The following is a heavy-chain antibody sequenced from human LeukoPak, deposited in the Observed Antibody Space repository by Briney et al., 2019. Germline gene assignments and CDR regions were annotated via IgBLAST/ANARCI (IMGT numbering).Heavy chain of an antibody. CDR3: ARDVSSWPFFDS. V-gene: IGHV4-4*07. Sequence: SETLSLTCTVSGGSIRSQYWSWIRQPAGRGLEWLGRIYASGSTNYSPSLKSRVTMSLDTSKNQFSLKLFSVTAADTAVYFCARDVSSWPFFDSWGQGTQVAVSS. J-gene: IGHJ4*02. CDR2: IYASGST. D-gene: IGHD6-13*01. CDR1: GGSIRSQY.